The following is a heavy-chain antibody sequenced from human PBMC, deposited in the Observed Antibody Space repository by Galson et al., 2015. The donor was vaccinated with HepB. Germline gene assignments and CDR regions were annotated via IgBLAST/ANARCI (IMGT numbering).Heavy chain of an antibody. Sequence: SLRLSCAASGFTFSDYYMSWLRQAPGKGLEWVSYISSSGSTIYYADSVKGRFTISRDNAKNSLYLQMNSLRAEDTAVYYCARENMTQYYYYYMDVWGKGTTVTVSS. CDR2: ISSSGSTI. CDR3: ARENMTQYYYYYMDV. J-gene: IGHJ6*03. D-gene: IGHD1/OR15-1a*01. V-gene: IGHV3-11*01. CDR1: GFTFSDYY.